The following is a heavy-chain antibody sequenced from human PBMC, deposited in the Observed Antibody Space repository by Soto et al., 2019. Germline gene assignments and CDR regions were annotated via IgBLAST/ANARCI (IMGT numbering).Heavy chain of an antibody. V-gene: IGHV1-8*01. CDR1: GYTFTSYD. CDR2: MNPNSGNT. Sequence: QVQLVQSGAEVKKPGASVKVSCKASGYTFTSYDINWVRQATGQGLEWMGWMNPNSGNTGYAQKFQGRVTMARNTSISTADMELSSLRSEDTAVYYCASEIYGADDAFDIWGQGAMVTVSS. J-gene: IGHJ3*02. D-gene: IGHD4-17*01. CDR3: ASEIYGADDAFDI.